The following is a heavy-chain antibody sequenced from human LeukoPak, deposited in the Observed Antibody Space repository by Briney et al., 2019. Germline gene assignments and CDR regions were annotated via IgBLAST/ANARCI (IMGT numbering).Heavy chain of an antibody. CDR3: ARATLGYCSSTSCYTYYYYGMDV. D-gene: IGHD2-2*01. Sequence: SVKVSCKASGGTFSSYAISWVRQAPGQGLEWMGGIIPIFGTANYAQKFQGRVTITADESTSTAYMELSSLRSEDTAVYYCARATLGYCSSTSCYTYYYYGMDVWGRGTTVTVSS. CDR1: GGTFSSYA. V-gene: IGHV1-69*13. CDR2: IIPIFGTA. J-gene: IGHJ6*02.